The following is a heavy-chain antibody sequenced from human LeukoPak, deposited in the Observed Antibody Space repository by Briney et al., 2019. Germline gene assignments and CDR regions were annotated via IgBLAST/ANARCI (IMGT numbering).Heavy chain of an antibody. Sequence: ASVKVSCKASGYTFTAYSIHWVRQAPGQRFEWMCWINPNTGGTNYAQRFQGRVTMTRVTSISTAYMEINRLTSDDTAVYYCAREKIAASMGYPDSWGQGTLVTVTS. CDR3: AREKIAASMGYPDS. V-gene: IGHV1-2*02. CDR2: INPNTGGT. D-gene: IGHD2-15*01. CDR1: GYTFTAYS. J-gene: IGHJ4*02.